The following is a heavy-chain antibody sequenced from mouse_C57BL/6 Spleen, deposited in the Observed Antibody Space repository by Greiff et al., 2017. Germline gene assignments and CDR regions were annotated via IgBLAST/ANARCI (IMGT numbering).Heavy chain of an antibody. Sequence: VQLKQPGAELVKPGASVKLSCKASGYTFTSYWMTWVKQRPGQGLEWIGEIYPGSGSTNYNEKFKSKVTRTVYTASSTAYMQLSSLTSEDSAVYYCARREDCSGYDAFGYWGQGTSVTVSS. D-gene: IGHD3-2*02. CDR2: IYPGSGST. CDR3: ARREDCSGYDAFGY. J-gene: IGHJ4*01. V-gene: IGHV1-55*01. CDR1: GYTFTSYW.